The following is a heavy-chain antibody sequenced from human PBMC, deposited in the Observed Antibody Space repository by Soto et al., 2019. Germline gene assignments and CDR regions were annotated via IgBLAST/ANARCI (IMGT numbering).Heavy chain of an antibody. CDR3: ARGMTPPGAPAWYYFDS. CDR1: GASITFTSY. CDR2: FSLSGTT. Sequence: LSLTCTVSGASITFTSYWSWSLQPAGKGLEWIGRFSLSGTTNYNPSLRSRVTMSADVSKNQFSLRLTSVTAADTALYYCARGMTPPGAPAWYYFDSWGQGTLVTVSS. J-gene: IGHJ4*02. V-gene: IGHV4-4*07. D-gene: IGHD2-8*02.